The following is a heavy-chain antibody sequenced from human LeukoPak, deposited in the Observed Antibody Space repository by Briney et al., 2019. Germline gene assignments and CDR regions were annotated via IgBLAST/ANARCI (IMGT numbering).Heavy chain of an antibody. Sequence: SETLSLTCTVSGASISGYYWNWIRQPPGKGLEWIGYIYYTGSPYYNPSLESRVTISVDMSKNQFSLKLNSVTAADTAVYYCARLRDSNNWYAVDYWGQGTLVTVSS. D-gene: IGHD6-13*01. CDR2: IYYTGSP. J-gene: IGHJ4*02. V-gene: IGHV4-59*01. CDR3: ARLRDSNNWYAVDY. CDR1: GASISGYY.